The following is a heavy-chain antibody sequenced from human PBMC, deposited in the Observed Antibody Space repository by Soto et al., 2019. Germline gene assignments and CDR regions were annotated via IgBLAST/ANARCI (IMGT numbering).Heavy chain of an antibody. Sequence: QVQLVQSGAEEKKPGASVKVSCKASGYTFSDYAIHWVRQAPGQRPELMGWINAGNGNTKYSQKFQGRVTITRDTSASTAYMELSSLRSEDTAVYYCARGTPVGFDPWGQGTLVTVSS. CDR2: INAGNGNT. V-gene: IGHV1-3*05. J-gene: IGHJ5*02. CDR1: GYTFSDYA. D-gene: IGHD3-10*01. CDR3: ARGTPVGFDP.